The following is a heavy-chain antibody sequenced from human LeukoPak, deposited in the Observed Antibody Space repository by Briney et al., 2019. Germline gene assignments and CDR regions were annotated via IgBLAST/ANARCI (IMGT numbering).Heavy chain of an antibody. Sequence: ASVSPSCKASRGTFSSYAITWVRQAPGQGLEWMGRIIPILGIANYAQKFQGRVTITADKSTSTAYMELSSLRSEDTAVYYCASGFYDSSGPSDAFDIWAQGTMLTVSS. V-gene: IGHV1-69*04. D-gene: IGHD3-22*01. J-gene: IGHJ3*02. CDR3: ASGFYDSSGPSDAFDI. CDR2: IIPILGIA. CDR1: RGTFSSYA.